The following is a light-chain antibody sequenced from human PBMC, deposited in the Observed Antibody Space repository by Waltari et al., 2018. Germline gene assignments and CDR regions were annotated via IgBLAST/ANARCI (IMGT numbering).Light chain of an antibody. V-gene: IGKV1-39*01. Sequence: DIQMTQSPSSLSASVGDRVTITCRASQNISNNLNYYQQKPGQAPKLLIYDASNLQSGVPSRFSGSGSGTDSTLTISSLQPEDYATYYCQQSYTIPITFGRGTRLEIK. CDR3: QQSYTIPIT. CDR1: QNISNN. CDR2: DAS. J-gene: IGKJ5*01.